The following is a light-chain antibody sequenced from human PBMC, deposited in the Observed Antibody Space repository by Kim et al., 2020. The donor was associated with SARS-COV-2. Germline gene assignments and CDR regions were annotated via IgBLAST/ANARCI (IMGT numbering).Light chain of an antibody. J-gene: IGKJ4*01. CDR1: QSVSSN. CDR2: GAS. Sequence: SVSPGERATLSCRASQSVSSNLAWYQQKPGQAPRLLIYGASTRATGIPARFSGSGSGTEFTLTISSLQSEDFAVYYCQQYNNWPFFGGGTKVDIK. CDR3: QQYNNWPF. V-gene: IGKV3-15*01.